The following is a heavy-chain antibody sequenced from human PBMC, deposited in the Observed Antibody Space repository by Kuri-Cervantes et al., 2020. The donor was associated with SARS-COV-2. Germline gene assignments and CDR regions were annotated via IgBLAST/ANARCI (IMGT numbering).Heavy chain of an antibody. CDR2: ISWNSGSI. J-gene: IGHJ3*01. Sequence: SLKISCAASGFTFDDYAMHWVRQAPGKGLEWVSGISWNSGSIGYADSVKGRFTISRDNSKNTLYLQMNSLRAEDTAVYFCAKVMGRNTMVRGKNPDALDFWGQGTMVTVSS. D-gene: IGHD3-10*01. CDR3: AKVMGRNTMVRGKNPDALDF. CDR1: GFTFDDYA. V-gene: IGHV3-9*01.